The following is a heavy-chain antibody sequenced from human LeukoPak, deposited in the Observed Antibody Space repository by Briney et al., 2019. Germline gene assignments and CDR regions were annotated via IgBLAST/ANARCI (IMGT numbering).Heavy chain of an antibody. V-gene: IGHV4-38-2*02. J-gene: IGHJ5*02. D-gene: IGHD3-10*01. CDR1: GYSISSGYY. CDR2: MYHSGST. CDR3: ARGPRFGELLWHWFDP. Sequence: SETLSLTCTVSGYSISSGYYWGWIRPPPGKGLEWIGSMYHSGSTYYNPPLKSRVTISEDTSKNQFSLKLRSVTAADTAVYYCARGPRFGELLWHWFDPWGQGTLVTVSS.